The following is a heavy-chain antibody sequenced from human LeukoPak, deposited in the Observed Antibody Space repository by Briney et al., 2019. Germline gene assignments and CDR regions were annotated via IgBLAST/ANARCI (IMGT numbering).Heavy chain of an antibody. V-gene: IGHV3-23*01. J-gene: IGHJ4*02. CDR2: MCGSAGCT. Sequence: PGGSLRLSCAASGFTFEIYAMSWVRLAPGKGLQWVASMCGSAGCTFYEDSVKGRFTISRDNSKNVLYLQMNSLRAEDTAVYYCAKEGYSIDYWGQGTLVTVSS. CDR3: AKEGYSIDY. CDR1: GFTFEIYA. D-gene: IGHD4-11*01.